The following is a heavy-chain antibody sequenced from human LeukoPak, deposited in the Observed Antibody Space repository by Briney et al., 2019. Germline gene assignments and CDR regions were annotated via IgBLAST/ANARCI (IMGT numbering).Heavy chain of an antibody. CDR2: INTDGSST. Sequence: GGSLRLSGAASGFTFSSYWMHWVRQAPGKGLVWVSRINTDGSSTSYADSVKGRFTISRDNAKNTLYLQMNSLRADDTAVYYCASGYSSSWATFDYWGQGTLVTVSS. CDR3: ASGYSSSWATFDY. CDR1: GFTFSSYW. V-gene: IGHV3-74*01. D-gene: IGHD6-13*01. J-gene: IGHJ4*02.